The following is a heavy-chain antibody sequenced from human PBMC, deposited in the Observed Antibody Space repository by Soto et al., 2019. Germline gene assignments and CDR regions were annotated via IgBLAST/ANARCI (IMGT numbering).Heavy chain of an antibody. D-gene: IGHD6-19*01. V-gene: IGHV1-69*06. J-gene: IGHJ4*02. CDR2: IIPIFGTA. Sequence: QVQLVQSGAEVKKPGSSVKVSCKASGGTFSSYAISWVRQAPGQGLEWMGGIIPIFGTANYAQKFQGRVTITADKSTSTADMELSSLRSEDTAVYYCARDRGDSSGWYRFLDYWGQGTLVTVSS. CDR1: GGTFSSYA. CDR3: ARDRGDSSGWYRFLDY.